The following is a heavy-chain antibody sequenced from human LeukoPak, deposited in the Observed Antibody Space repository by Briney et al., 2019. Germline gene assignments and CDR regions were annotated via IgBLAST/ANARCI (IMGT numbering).Heavy chain of an antibody. Sequence: PSETLSLTCTVSGGSISSSSYHWGWIRQPPGKGLEWIGYIYYSGSTNYNPSLKSRVTISVDTSKNQFSLKLSSVTAADAAVYYCAREPGGYFDYWGQGTLVTVSS. CDR1: GGSISSSSYH. J-gene: IGHJ4*02. CDR2: IYYSGST. CDR3: AREPGGYFDY. V-gene: IGHV4-61*01. D-gene: IGHD3-10*01.